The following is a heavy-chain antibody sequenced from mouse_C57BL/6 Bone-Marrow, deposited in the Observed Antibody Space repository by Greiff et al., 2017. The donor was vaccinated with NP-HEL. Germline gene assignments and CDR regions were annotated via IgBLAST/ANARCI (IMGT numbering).Heavy chain of an antibody. D-gene: IGHD1-1*01. Sequence: VQLQESGAELVKPGASVKMSCKASGYTFTSYWITWVKQRPGQGLEWIGDIYPGSGSTNYNEKFKSKATLTVDTSSSTAYMQLSSLTSEDSAVYYCARNYGSSFDYWGQGTTLTVSS. V-gene: IGHV1-55*01. CDR1: GYTFTSYW. J-gene: IGHJ2*01. CDR2: IYPGSGST. CDR3: ARNYGSSFDY.